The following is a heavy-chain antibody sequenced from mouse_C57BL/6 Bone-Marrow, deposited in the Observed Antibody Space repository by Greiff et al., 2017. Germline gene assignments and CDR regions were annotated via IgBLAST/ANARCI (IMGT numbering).Heavy chain of an antibody. CDR1: GFSLTSYG. CDR2: IWSGGST. Sequence: QVQLKQSGPGLVQPSQSLSITCTVSGFSLTSYGVHWVRQSPGKGLEWLGVIWSGGSTDYNAAFLSRLSISKDNSKSHVFFKMNRLQADDTAIYYGARGAYGIFAYWGQGTLVTVSA. CDR3: ARGAYGIFAY. D-gene: IGHD2-1*01. J-gene: IGHJ3*01. V-gene: IGHV2-2*01.